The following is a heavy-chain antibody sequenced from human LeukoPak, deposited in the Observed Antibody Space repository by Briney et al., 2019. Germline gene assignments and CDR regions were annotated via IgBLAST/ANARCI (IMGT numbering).Heavy chain of an antibody. D-gene: IGHD5-24*01. CDR2: IWYDGSNK. V-gene: IGHV3-33*08. J-gene: IGHJ6*02. Sequence: PGGSLRLSCAASGFTLSNSWMHWVRQAPGKGLEWVAVIWYDGSNKYYADSVKGRFTISRDNSKNTLYLQMNSLRAEDTAVYYCAREGYNCPRYYYYYGMDVWGQGTTVTVSS. CDR1: GFTLSNSW. CDR3: AREGYNCPRYYYYYGMDV.